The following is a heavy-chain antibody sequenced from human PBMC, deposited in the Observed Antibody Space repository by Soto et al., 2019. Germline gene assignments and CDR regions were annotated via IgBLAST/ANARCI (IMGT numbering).Heavy chain of an antibody. V-gene: IGHV3-66*04. CDR3: ARRASDYCSAGGCYWGY. Sequence: EVQLVESGGGLVQPGGSLRLSCAASGFTVSNNYMSWVRQAPGKGLEWVSAIYSGGNTYYADSVKGRFTISRDNSKNTLCLQMNSLRAEDTAVYYCARRASDYCSAGGCYWGYWGQGTLVTVSS. D-gene: IGHD2-15*01. CDR1: GFTVSNNY. CDR2: IYSGGNT. J-gene: IGHJ4*02.